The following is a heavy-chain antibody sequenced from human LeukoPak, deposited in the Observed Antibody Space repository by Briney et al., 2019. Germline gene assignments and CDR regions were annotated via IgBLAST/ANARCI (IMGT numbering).Heavy chain of an antibody. D-gene: IGHD4-17*01. V-gene: IGHV3-23*01. J-gene: IGHJ3*02. CDR3: AKDLYDYGDYGSAFDI. Sequence: GGSLRPSCAASGFTFSSYAMSWVRQAPGKGLEWVSAISGSGGSTYYADSVKGRFTISRDNSKNTLYLQMNSLRAEDTAVYYCAKDLYDYGDYGSAFDIWGQGTMVTVSS. CDR1: GFTFSSYA. CDR2: ISGSGGST.